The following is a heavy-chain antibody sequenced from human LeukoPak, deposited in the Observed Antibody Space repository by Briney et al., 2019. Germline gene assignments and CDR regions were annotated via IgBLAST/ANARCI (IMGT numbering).Heavy chain of an antibody. Sequence: SETLSLTCSVSGYSISSGYYWGWIRQPPGKGLEWIGNVYHSGTTYYNSSLKSRVTISVDTSKNQFSLRLTSVTAADTAVYYCARGFSAFDIWGLGTMVTVSS. CDR3: ARGFSAFDI. CDR1: GYSISSGYY. D-gene: IGHD3-3*01. V-gene: IGHV4-38-2*02. CDR2: VYHSGTT. J-gene: IGHJ3*02.